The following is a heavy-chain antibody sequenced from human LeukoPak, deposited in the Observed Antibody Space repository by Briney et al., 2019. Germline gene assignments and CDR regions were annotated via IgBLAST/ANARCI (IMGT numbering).Heavy chain of an antibody. Sequence: AGSLRLSCAASGFTFSSYAMFWVRQAPGKGLEFVSAISSNGGSTYYANSVKGRFTISRDNSKNTLYLQMGSLRADDMSVYYCARVCGGDCWYAFDIWGQGTMVTVS. V-gene: IGHV3-64*01. CDR3: ARVCGGDCWYAFDI. CDR1: GFTFSSYA. CDR2: ISSNGGST. J-gene: IGHJ3*02. D-gene: IGHD2-21*02.